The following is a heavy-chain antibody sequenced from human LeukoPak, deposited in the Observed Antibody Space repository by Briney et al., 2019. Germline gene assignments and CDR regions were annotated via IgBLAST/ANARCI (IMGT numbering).Heavy chain of an antibody. CDR3: AKGSRDGYNSLDY. Sequence: GGSLRLSCAASGFTFDDYAMHWVRQAPGKGLEWVSLISWDGGSTYYADSVKGRFTISRDNSKNSLYLQMNSLRAEDTALYYCAKGSRDGYNSLDYWGQGTLVTVSS. D-gene: IGHD5-24*01. CDR1: GFTFDDYA. CDR2: ISWDGGST. V-gene: IGHV3-43D*03. J-gene: IGHJ4*02.